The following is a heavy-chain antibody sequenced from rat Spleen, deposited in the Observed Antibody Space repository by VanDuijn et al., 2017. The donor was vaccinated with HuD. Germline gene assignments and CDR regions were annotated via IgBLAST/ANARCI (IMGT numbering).Heavy chain of an antibody. CDR1: GYSITSSYE. V-gene: IGHV3-3*01. Sequence: EVQLQESGPGLVKPSQSLSLTCSVTGYSITSSYEWTWIRKFPGNKLEWMGYINSAGSTNYNPSLKSRLSIIRDTSKNQFFLQVNSVTTEDTATYYCARVYDGTHYYDDYWGQGVMVTVPS. CDR3: ARVYDGTHYYDDY. CDR2: INSAGST. J-gene: IGHJ2*01. D-gene: IGHD1-12*02.